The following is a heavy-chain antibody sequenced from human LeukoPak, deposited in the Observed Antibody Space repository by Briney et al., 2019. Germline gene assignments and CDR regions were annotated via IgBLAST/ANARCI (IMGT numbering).Heavy chain of an antibody. CDR1: GGSISSYY. J-gene: IGHJ5*02. CDR2: MQLSGIT. D-gene: IGHD2-2*01. V-gene: IGHV4-4*07. Sequence: SETPSLTCTVSGGSISSYYWSWIRQPAGKGLEWIGRMQLSGITNYNPSLQSRVTMSLDTSKNQFSLKLSSVTAADTAVYYCARDLVVAPHNWFDPWGQGTLVTVSS. CDR3: ARDLVVAPHNWFDP.